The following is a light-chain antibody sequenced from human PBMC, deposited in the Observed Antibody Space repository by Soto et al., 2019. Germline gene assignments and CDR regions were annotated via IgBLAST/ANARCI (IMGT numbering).Light chain of an antibody. J-gene: IGKJ4*01. Sequence: DIQLTQSLSFLSASVGDRVTITCRATQDISNYLAWYQQKPGKAPNLLIHSASTLRGGVSSRFGGSGSGTEFTLTISSLQPEDLATYYCQQGNSYPLTFGGGTKVDIK. CDR3: QQGNSYPLT. CDR2: SAS. V-gene: IGKV1-9*01. CDR1: QDISNY.